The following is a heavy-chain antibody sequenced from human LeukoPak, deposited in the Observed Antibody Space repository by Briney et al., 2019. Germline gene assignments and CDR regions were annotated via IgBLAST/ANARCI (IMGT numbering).Heavy chain of an antibody. J-gene: IGHJ4*02. Sequence: QPGGSLRLSCAASGFTFSSSGMHWVRQAPGKGLEWVTFIRSDGSENYYADSVKGRFTISRDNSKNTLYLQMNSLRAEDTAVYHCAKDRGVEYFDHWGQGTLGTVSS. CDR1: GFTFSSSG. V-gene: IGHV3-30*02. D-gene: IGHD3-10*01. CDR2: IRSDGSEN. CDR3: AKDRGVEYFDH.